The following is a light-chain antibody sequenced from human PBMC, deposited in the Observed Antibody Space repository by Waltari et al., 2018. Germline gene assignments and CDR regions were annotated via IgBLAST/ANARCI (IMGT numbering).Light chain of an antibody. V-gene: IGLV3-21*04. CDR2: YDS. J-gene: IGLJ1*01. Sequence: SYVLTQPPSVSVAPGETARITCGGDNIGSYSVHWYPQKPGQAPVLVIFYDSDRPSGIPERFSGSKSGNTATLTITRVEAGDEAKYYCQVWHAAIGPGVFGTGTEVSVL. CDR1: NIGSYS. CDR3: QVWHAAIGPGV.